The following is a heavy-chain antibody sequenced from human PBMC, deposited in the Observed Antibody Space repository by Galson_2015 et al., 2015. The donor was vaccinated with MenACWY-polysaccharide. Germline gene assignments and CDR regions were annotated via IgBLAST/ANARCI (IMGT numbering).Heavy chain of an antibody. CDR2: INADGSAT. V-gene: IGHV3-74*01. CDR3: TKAGAKYCSGSSCYFNWFDP. CDR1: GFTFSGNW. Sequence: SLRLSCAASGFTFSGNWTHWVRHAPGKGLVWVSRINADGSATGYADSVRGRFTISRDNAKNKLYLEMNSLRAEDTAVYYCTKAGAKYCSGSSCYFNWFDPWGQGTLVTVSS. J-gene: IGHJ5*02. D-gene: IGHD2-15*01.